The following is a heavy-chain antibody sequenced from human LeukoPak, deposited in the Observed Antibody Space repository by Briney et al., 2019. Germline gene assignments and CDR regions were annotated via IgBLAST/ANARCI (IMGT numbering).Heavy chain of an antibody. V-gene: IGHV3-23*01. CDR1: GFTFSSYA. D-gene: IGHD5-12*01. CDR3: AKLDIVATTPFDY. CDR2: ISGSGGST. Sequence: HPGGSLRLSCAASGFTFSSYAMSWVRQAPGKGLEWVSAISGSGGSTYYADSVKGRFTISRDNSKNTLYLQMNSLRAEDTAVCYCAKLDIVATTPFDYWGQGTLVTVSS. J-gene: IGHJ4*02.